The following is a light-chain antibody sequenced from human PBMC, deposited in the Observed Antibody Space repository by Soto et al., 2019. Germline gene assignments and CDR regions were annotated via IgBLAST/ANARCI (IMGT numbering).Light chain of an antibody. CDR1: SSDFGGYNY. V-gene: IGLV2-8*01. CDR2: EVT. J-gene: IGLJ1*01. Sequence: QSVLTQPPSASGSPGQSVTISCTGTSSDFGGYNYVSWYQQHPGKAPKLIIYEVTKRPSGVPDRFSGSKSGNTASLTVSGLQAEDEADYCCSSYAVSNSYVFGTGTKVTVL. CDR3: SSYAVSNSYV.